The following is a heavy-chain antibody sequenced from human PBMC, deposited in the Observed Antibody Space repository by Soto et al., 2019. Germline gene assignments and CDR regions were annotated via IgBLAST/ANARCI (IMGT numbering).Heavy chain of an antibody. Sequence: SATLSLTCTVSGGSISSSSYFWGWIRQPPGKGLEWIGSIYYSGSTYYNPSLKSRVTVSVDTSKNQFSLKLSSVTAEDTSVYYCARGTLTSVDMVDYSGQGTLVTVSS. CDR1: GGSISSSSYF. CDR3: ARGTLTSVDMVDY. D-gene: IGHD5-12*01. V-gene: IGHV4-39*01. CDR2: IYYSGST. J-gene: IGHJ4*02.